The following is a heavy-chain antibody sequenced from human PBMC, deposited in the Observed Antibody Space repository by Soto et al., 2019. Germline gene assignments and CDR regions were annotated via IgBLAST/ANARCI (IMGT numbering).Heavy chain of an antibody. Sequence: QVQLVQSGAEVKKPGASVKVSCKASGYTFASYGISWVRQAPGQGLEWVAWISGYTGDTHYAQKLQDRVTLTTDTTPNLVYMELRRLGSDDKAGYYCARTRLGCRITRCYEYLGEGTLVTVSS. CDR3: ARTRLGCRITRCYEY. CDR1: GYTFASYG. V-gene: IGHV1-18*01. J-gene: IGHJ4*01. CDR2: ISGYTGDT. D-gene: IGHD2-2*01.